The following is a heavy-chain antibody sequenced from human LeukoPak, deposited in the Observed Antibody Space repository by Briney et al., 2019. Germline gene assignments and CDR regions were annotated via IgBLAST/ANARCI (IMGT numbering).Heavy chain of an antibody. CDR1: GFTFIDYD. J-gene: IGHJ4*02. V-gene: IGHV3-13*01. CDR2: IGIRGDT. Sequence: GGSLRLSCAASGFTFIDYDMHWVRQVIGKGLEWVSAIGIRGDTHYSGSVKGRFTISRENAESSLYLKMHSLRAEDTAVYYCARGGIQVSGIDEFDYWGQGTLVTVSS. D-gene: IGHD6-19*01. CDR3: ARGGIQVSGIDEFDY.